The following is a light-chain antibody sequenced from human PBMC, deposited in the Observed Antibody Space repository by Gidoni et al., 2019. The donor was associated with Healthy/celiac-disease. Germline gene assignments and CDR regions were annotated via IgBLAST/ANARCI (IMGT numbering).Light chain of an antibody. J-gene: IGKJ5*01. CDR3: QQYNTYSIT. CDR2: KAS. Sequence: MQMTQSPSTLSASVGDRGAITCRASQSISSWLAWYQQKPGKDPKHLIYKASSLESGVPSRFRGSGSGTEFALTISRLPPDDFATYSCQQYNTYSITFGQGTRLEIK. CDR1: QSISSW. V-gene: IGKV1-5*03.